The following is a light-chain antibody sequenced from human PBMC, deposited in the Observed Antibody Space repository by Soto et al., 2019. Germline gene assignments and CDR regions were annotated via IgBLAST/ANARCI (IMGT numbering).Light chain of an antibody. CDR1: QGIRTD. V-gene: IGKV1-17*01. CDR3: QQYADNPT. Sequence: DIQMTQSPSSLSASVGDRVTITCRASQGIRTDLVWYQQKPGKAPKRLIYGASSLQSGVPSRFSGSGSGTEFTLSISSLKPDDFATYHCQQYADNPTFGQGTTVEVK. J-gene: IGKJ1*01. CDR2: GAS.